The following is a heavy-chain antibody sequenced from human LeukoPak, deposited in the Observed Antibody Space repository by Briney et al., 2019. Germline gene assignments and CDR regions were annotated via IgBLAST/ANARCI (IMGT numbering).Heavy chain of an antibody. D-gene: IGHD2-21*02. Sequence: SETLSLTRIVSGGSISSISYYWGWIRPPPGKGLEWIGSIYYSGNTYYNPSLKSRVIVSVDTSKNHFSLKMSSVTAADTAVYYCARDLASCAGDCYSDGFDYWGQGALVTVSS. J-gene: IGHJ4*02. CDR1: GGSISSISYY. CDR2: IYYSGNT. V-gene: IGHV4-39*07. CDR3: ARDLASCAGDCYSDGFDY.